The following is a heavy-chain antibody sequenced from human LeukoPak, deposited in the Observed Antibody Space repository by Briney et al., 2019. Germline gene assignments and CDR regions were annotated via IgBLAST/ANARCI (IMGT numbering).Heavy chain of an antibody. J-gene: IGHJ4*02. CDR1: GFTFSSYG. Sequence: PGGSLRLSCAASGFTFSSYGMHWVRQAPGKGLEWVAVISYDGSNKYYAGSVKGRFTISRDNSKNTLYLQMNSLRAEDTAVYYCAKAPGAAAGPVDYFDYWGQGTLVTVSS. V-gene: IGHV3-30*18. D-gene: IGHD6-13*01. CDR3: AKAPGAAAGPVDYFDY. CDR2: ISYDGSNK.